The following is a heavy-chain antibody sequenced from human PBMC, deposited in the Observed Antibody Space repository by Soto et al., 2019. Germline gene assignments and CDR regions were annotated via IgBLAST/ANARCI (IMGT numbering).Heavy chain of an antibody. V-gene: IGHV3-23*01. D-gene: IGHD6-6*01. CDR1: GFTFSSYA. Sequence: GGSLRLSCAASGFTFSSYAMSWVRQAPGKGLEWVSAISGSGVSTYYADSVKGRFTISRDNSKNTLYLQMNSLRAEDTAVYYCAKDHRGVPSAFYIGGHVTMVTVSS. CDR3: AKDHRGVPSAFYI. CDR2: ISGSGVST. J-gene: IGHJ3*02.